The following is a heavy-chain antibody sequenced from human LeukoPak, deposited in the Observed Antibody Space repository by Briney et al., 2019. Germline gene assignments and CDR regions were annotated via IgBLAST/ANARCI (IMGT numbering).Heavy chain of an antibody. V-gene: IGHV1-18*01. J-gene: IGHJ4*02. CDR1: GYTFTSYG. CDR2: ISAYNGNT. D-gene: IGHD2-15*01. Sequence: ASVKVSYKASGYTFTSYGVSWVRQPPGQGLEWMGWISAYNGNTNYAHKLQGRVTMTTDTSTSTAYMELRSLRSDATAVYYCARYCSGGSCYSPFDYWGQGTLVTVSS. CDR3: ARYCSGGSCYSPFDY.